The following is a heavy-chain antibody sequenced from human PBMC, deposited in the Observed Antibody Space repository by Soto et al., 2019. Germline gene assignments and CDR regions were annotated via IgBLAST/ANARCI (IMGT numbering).Heavy chain of an antibody. Sequence: GGSLRLSCAASGSTFSSYGMHWVRQAPGKGLEWVAIISYNASNKSYADSVRGRFTISRDNSKSTLYLQMNSLRTEDTAVYYCAKEVPTNPLDSWGQGTPVTVS. CDR2: ISYNASNK. CDR3: AKEVPTNPLDS. CDR1: GSTFSSYG. D-gene: IGHD5-12*01. J-gene: IGHJ4*02. V-gene: IGHV3-30*18.